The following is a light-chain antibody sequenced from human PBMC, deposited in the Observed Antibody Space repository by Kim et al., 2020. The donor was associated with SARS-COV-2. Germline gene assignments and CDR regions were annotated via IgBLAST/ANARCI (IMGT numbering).Light chain of an antibody. CDR2: YDD. CDR3: QVWDSSSDHVV. J-gene: IGLJ2*01. V-gene: IGLV3-21*04. CDR1: NLGRQS. Sequence: APGKAARITCGGNNLGRQSVHWYQQKPGQAPVLVIYYDDNRPSGIPERFSGSNAGNTANLTISRVEAGDEADYYCQVWDSSSDHVVFGGGTQLTVL.